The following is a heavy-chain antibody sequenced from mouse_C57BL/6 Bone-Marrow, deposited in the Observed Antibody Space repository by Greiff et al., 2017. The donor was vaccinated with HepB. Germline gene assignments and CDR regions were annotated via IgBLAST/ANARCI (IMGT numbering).Heavy chain of an antibody. J-gene: IGHJ1*03. CDR1: GYTFTSYG. D-gene: IGHD2-5*01. V-gene: IGHV1-81*01. Sequence: LEESGAELARPGASVKLSCKASGYTFTSYGISWVKQRTGQGLEWIGEIYPRSGNTYYNEKFKGKATLTADKSSSTAYMELRSLTSEDSAVYFCARPSYSNYDWYFDGWGTGTTVTVSS. CDR2: IYPRSGNT. CDR3: ARPSYSNYDWYFDG.